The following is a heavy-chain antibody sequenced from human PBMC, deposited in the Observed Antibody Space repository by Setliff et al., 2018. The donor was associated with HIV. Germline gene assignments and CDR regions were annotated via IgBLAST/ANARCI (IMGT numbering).Heavy chain of an antibody. CDR2: IYYSGST. CDR1: GGSFSGYY. D-gene: IGHD1-20*01. CDR3: ARLNNGAHYFHFDY. Sequence: SETLSLTCAVYGGSFSGYYWSWIRQPPGKGLEWIGSIYYSGSTYYNPSLKSRITMSVDTSKNQFSLNLSSVTAADTAVYYCARLNNGAHYFHFDYWGQGTLVTVSS. V-gene: IGHV4-34*10. J-gene: IGHJ4*02.